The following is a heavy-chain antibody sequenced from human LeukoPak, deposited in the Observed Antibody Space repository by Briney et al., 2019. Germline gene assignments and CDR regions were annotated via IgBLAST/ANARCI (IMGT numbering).Heavy chain of an antibody. V-gene: IGHV3-30*04. CDR1: GFTFSSYS. CDR2: ISHDGSNK. J-gene: IGHJ4*02. D-gene: IGHD5-12*01. CDR3: ARARGGYDFDY. Sequence: GRSLRLSCAASGFTFSSYSMHWVRQAPGKGLEWVAVISHDGSNKDYADSVKGRITISRDNAKNSLYLQLNSLRAEDTAVYYCARARGGYDFDYWGQGTLVTVSS.